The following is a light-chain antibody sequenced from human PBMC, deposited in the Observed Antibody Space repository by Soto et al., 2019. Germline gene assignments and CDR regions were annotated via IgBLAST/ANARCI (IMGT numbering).Light chain of an antibody. CDR1: LSISNR. V-gene: IGKV1-5*01. J-gene: IGKJ3*01. CDR3: QQYYSYLFT. CDR2: GAS. Sequence: DIQMTQSPSTLSASVGDRVTITCRASLSISNRLAWYQQKPGNAPRLLIYGASSLQSGVPSRFSGSGSGTEFTLTISSLQPDDSATYYCQQYYSYLFTFGPGTKVDI.